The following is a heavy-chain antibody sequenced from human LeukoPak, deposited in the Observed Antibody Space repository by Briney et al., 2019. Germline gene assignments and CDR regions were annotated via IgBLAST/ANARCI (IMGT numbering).Heavy chain of an antibody. J-gene: IGHJ5*02. CDR2: INYSGST. CDR3: ASDYYGSGSYSGFDP. V-gene: IGHV4-34*03. D-gene: IGHD3-10*01. CDR1: GGSFSGFY. Sequence: SETLSLTCAVYGGSFSGFYWTWIRQPPGKGLEWIGEINYSGSTNYNPSLKSRVTISVDTSKNQFSLKLSSVTAADTAVYYCASDYYGSGSYSGFDPWGQGTLVTVSS.